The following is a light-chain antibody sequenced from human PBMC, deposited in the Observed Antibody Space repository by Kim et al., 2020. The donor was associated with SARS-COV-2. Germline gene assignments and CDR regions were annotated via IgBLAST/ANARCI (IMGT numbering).Light chain of an antibody. CDR2: DAS. J-gene: IGKJ1*01. V-gene: IGKV1-16*02. CDR3: QQYNTFPWT. CDR1: QSIRKH. Sequence: SAYVGESGTLTFRASQSIRKHLAWFQQKPGKAPTSLIYDASSVQSGGPSKFSGTGAGTNFILTISRLQREEFATYYCQQYNTFPWTFGQGTKVDIK.